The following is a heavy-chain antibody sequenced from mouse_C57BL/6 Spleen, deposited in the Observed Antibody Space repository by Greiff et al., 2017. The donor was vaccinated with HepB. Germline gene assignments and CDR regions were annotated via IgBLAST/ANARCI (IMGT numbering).Heavy chain of an antibody. CDR2: IDPSDSYT. J-gene: IGHJ2*01. CDR3: ARSLLRRYYGD. CDR1: GYTFTSYW. Sequence: VQLQQPGAELVMPGASVKLSCKASGYTFTSYWMHWVKQRPGQGLEWIGEIDPSDSYTNYNQKFKGKSTLTVDKSSSTAYMQLSSLTSEDSAVYYCARSLLRRYYGDWGQGTTLTVAS. D-gene: IGHD1-1*01. V-gene: IGHV1-69*01.